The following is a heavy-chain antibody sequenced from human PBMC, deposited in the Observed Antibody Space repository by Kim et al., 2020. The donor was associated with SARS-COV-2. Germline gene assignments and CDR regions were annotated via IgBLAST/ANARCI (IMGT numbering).Heavy chain of an antibody. J-gene: IGHJ6*02. D-gene: IGHD6-13*01. V-gene: IGHV3-64*01. CDR3: ARSVAAAGTVGYYYYGMDV. Sequence: GRFTISRDNSKNTLYLQMGSLRAEDMAVYYCARSVAAAGTVGYYYYGMDVWGQGTTVTVSS.